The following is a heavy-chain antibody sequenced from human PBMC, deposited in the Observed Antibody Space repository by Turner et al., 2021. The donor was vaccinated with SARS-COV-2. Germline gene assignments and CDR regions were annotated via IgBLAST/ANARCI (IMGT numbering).Heavy chain of an antibody. CDR2: IWYDGSNK. J-gene: IGHJ6*02. Sequence: QVQLVESGGGVVQPGRSLRLSFAASGFTFSSYGMHWVRQAPGKGLEWVAVIWYDGSNKYYADSVKGRFTISRDNSKNTLYLQMNSLRAEDTAVYNCAMGGYCSSTSCYTDYYYYGMDVWGQGTTVTVSS. CDR3: AMGGYCSSTSCYTDYYYYGMDV. V-gene: IGHV3-33*01. D-gene: IGHD2-2*02. CDR1: GFTFSSYG.